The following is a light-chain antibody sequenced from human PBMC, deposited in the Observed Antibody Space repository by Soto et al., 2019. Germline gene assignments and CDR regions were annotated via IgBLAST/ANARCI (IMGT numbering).Light chain of an antibody. CDR3: QQYGSLLPGLT. V-gene: IGKV3-20*01. J-gene: IGKJ5*01. CDR2: GAS. CDR1: QSVSSSY. Sequence: EIVLTQSPGTLSLSRGERATLSCRASQSVSSSYLAWYQQKPGQAPRLLIYGASSRATGIPDRFSGSGSGTDFTLTISRLEPEDFAVYYCQQYGSLLPGLTFGQGTRLEIK.